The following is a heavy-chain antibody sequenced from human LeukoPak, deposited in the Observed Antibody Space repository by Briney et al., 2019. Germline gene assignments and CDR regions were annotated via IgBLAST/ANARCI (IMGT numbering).Heavy chain of an antibody. Sequence: RASVTVSCKASVYSFTSYYMRWVRQAPGQGLEWMGIINPSGGSTSYAQKFQGRVTMTRDTSTSTVYMELSSLRSEDTAVYYCARGLSGSYFDYWGQGTLVTVSS. J-gene: IGHJ4*02. CDR1: VYSFTSYY. CDR2: INPSGGST. CDR3: ARGLSGSYFDY. V-gene: IGHV1-46*01. D-gene: IGHD1-26*01.